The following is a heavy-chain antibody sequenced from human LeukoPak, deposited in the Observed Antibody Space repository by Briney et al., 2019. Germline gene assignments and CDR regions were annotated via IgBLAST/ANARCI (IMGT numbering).Heavy chain of an antibody. V-gene: IGHV3-30*03. D-gene: IGHD3-3*01. CDR3: AREWSGTTPLDY. Sequence: GGSLRLSCAASGFTFNNYGMHWVRQAPGKGLEWVAVISYDGRNKYYADSVRGRFTISRDNSKNTLYLQINSLRAEDTAVYYCAREWSGTTPLDYWGQGTLVTVSS. J-gene: IGHJ4*02. CDR2: ISYDGRNK. CDR1: GFTFNNYG.